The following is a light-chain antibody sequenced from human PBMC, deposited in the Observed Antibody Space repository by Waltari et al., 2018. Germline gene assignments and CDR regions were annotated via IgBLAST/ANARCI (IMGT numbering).Light chain of an antibody. J-gene: IGKJ4*01. V-gene: IGKV2-29*02. CDR1: QSLLHSNGNTY. Sequence: DIVMTKTPLSLSVTPGEPASISCRSSQSLLHSNGNTYLYWYLQKPGQPPRLLIYRLSNRFSGVPDRFSGTGSGTDFTLKISRVEAEDVGVYYCMQALQTPLTFGGWTKVEIK. CDR3: MQALQTPLT. CDR2: RLS.